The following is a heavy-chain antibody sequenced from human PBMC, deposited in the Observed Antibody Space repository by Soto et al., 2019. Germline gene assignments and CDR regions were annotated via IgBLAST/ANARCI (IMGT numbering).Heavy chain of an antibody. CDR2: FHYSGRT. CDR1: GGSISSGPYS. CDR3: ARLAGYCSGTSCYGYYGMGV. D-gene: IGHD2-2*01. V-gene: IGHV4-39*01. Sequence: SETLSLTCSVSGGSISSGPYSWGWIRQPPGKGLDWFGTFHYSGRTYYSPSLESRVTISVDTSKNQFSLKVSSVTAADTAVFYCARLAGYCSGTSCYGYYGMGVWGQGTTVTVSS. J-gene: IGHJ6*02.